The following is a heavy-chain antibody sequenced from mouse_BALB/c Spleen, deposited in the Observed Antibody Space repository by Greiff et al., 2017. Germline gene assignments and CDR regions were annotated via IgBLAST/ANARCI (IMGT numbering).Heavy chain of an antibody. J-gene: IGHJ1*01. CDR1: GFDFSRYW. CDR2: INPGSSTI. V-gene: IGHV4-2*02. Sequence: EVKLMESGGGLVQPGGSLNLSCAASGFDFSRYWMSWARQAPGKGQEWIGEINPGSSTINYTPSLKDKFIISRDNAKNTLYLQMSKVRSEDTALYYCARQHYGSEDWYFDVWGAGTTVTVSS. D-gene: IGHD1-1*01. CDR3: ARQHYGSEDWYFDV.